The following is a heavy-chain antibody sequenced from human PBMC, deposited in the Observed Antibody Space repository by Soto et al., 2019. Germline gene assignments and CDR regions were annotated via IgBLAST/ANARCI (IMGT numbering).Heavy chain of an antibody. CDR2: ISAYNGNT. Sequence: ASVKVSCKASGYTFTSYGISWVRQAPGQGLEWMGWISAYNGNTNYAQKLQGRVTMTTDTSTSTAYMELRSLRSDDTAVYYCADTHYCSGGSCYSGWFHPSGQGTLVTVSS. D-gene: IGHD2-15*01. J-gene: IGHJ5*02. CDR3: ADTHYCSGGSCYSGWFHP. V-gene: IGHV1-18*01. CDR1: GYTFTSYG.